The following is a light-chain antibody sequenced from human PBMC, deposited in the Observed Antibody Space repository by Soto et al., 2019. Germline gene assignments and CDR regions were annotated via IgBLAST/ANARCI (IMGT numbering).Light chain of an antibody. CDR3: QQSYSTPIT. J-gene: IGKJ5*01. CDR2: AVS. Sequence: DIQMTQSPSSLSASVGDRVTITCRASQSISGYLHWYQQKPGTAPKLLIYAVSNLQSGVPSSLGGSGSGTDYTLTISSLQPADSAPYFCQQSYSTPITFGQGTRLDIK. CDR1: QSISGY. V-gene: IGKV1-39*01.